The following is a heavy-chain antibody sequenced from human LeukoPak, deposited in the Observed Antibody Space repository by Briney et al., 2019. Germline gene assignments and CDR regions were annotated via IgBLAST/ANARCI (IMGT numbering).Heavy chain of an antibody. CDR3: ARGPYYYYYMDV. CDR2: MNPNSGNT. J-gene: IGHJ6*03. Sequence: ASVKVSCKASGYTFTSYDINWVRQATGQGLEWMGWMNPNSGNTGYAQKFQGRVTMTRNTSISTAYMELSSLRSEDTAVYYCARGPYYYYYMDVWGKGTTVTVSS. V-gene: IGHV1-8*01. CDR1: GYTFTSYD.